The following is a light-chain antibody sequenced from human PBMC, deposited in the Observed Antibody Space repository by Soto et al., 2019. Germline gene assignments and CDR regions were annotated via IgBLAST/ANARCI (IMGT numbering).Light chain of an antibody. CDR1: SSDVGGNDF. V-gene: IGLV2-11*01. CDR2: DVS. Sequence: QSVLTQPRSVSGSPGQSVTISCTGTSSDVGGNDFVSWYQQHPGKAPKLMIYDVSKRPSGVPDRFSGSKSANSASLTISGLQAEDEALYYCCSYAGSYNLGVFGGGTKLTVL. CDR3: CSYAGSYNLGV. J-gene: IGLJ3*02.